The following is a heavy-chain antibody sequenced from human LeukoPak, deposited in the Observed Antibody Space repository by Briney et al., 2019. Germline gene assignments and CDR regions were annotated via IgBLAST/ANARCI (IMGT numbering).Heavy chain of an antibody. CDR2: IRYDGSNK. CDR1: GFTFSSYG. CDR3: ARVGAYHYYFDY. Sequence: GGSLRLSCAASGFTFSSYGMHWVRQAPGKGLEWVAFIRYDGSNKYYADSVKGRFTISRDNSKNTLYLQMNSLRAEDTAVYYCARVGAYHYYFDYWGQGTLVTVSS. D-gene: IGHD1-26*01. V-gene: IGHV3-30*02. J-gene: IGHJ4*02.